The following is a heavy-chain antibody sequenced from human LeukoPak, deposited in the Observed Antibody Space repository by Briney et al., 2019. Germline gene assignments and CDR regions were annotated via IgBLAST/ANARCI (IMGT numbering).Heavy chain of an antibody. D-gene: IGHD6-13*01. CDR2: ISYDGSNK. Sequence: PGRSLRLSCAASGFTFSSYAMHWVRQAPGKGLEWVAVISYDGSNKYYADSVKGRFTISRDNAKNSLYLQMNSLRAEDTAVYYCARDEYSSSWYSRGGENWFDPWGQGTLVTVSS. CDR3: ARDEYSSSWYSRGGENWFDP. V-gene: IGHV3-30-3*01. CDR1: GFTFSSYA. J-gene: IGHJ5*02.